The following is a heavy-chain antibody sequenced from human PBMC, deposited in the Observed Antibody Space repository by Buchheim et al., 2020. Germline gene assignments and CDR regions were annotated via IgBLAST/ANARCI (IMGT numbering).Heavy chain of an antibody. CDR1: GFTFGDYA. D-gene: IGHD3-3*01. Sequence: EVQLVESGGGLVQPGRSLRLSCTASGFTFGDYAISWFRQAPGKGLEWVGFIRSKAYGGTTEYAASVKGRFTISRDDSKSIAYLQMNSLKTEDTAVYYCTRENSLRFLEWSYDYWGQGTL. CDR3: TRENSLRFLEWSYDY. V-gene: IGHV3-49*03. CDR2: IRSKAYGGTT. J-gene: IGHJ4*02.